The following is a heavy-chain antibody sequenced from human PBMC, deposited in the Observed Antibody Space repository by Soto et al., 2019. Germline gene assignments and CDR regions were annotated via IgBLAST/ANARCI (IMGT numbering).Heavy chain of an antibody. D-gene: IGHD6-13*01. CDR2: MYYSGST. CDR1: GASISSYF. J-gene: IGHJ4*02. V-gene: IGHV4-59*01. Sequence: SETLSLTCTVSGASISSYFWSWIRQPPGKGLEWIGYMYYSGSTNYNPSLKSRITISVDTSKNQFSLKLSSVTAADTAVYYCARGIAEGRLFDYWGQGTLVTVSS. CDR3: ARGIAEGRLFDY.